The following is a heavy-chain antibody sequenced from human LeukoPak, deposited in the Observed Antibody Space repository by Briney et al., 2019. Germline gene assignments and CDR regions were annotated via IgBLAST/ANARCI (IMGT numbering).Heavy chain of an antibody. J-gene: IGHJ6*03. D-gene: IGHD1-26*01. CDR2: VYTSGST. V-gene: IGHV4-4*07. CDR1: GCSISNYY. CDR3: ARDSGKGGTAHMDV. Sequence: PSETLSLTCTVPGCSISNYYWSWIRQPAGKGLEWIGHVYTSGSTNYNPSLKTRVTISVDTSKNQSSLRLSSVTAADTAVYYCARDSGKGGTAHMDVWGKGTTVTVSS.